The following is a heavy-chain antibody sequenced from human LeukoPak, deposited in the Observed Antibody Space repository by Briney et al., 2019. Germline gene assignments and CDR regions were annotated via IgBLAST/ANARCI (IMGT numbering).Heavy chain of an antibody. V-gene: IGHV3-23*01. CDR3: ANEIRPNDY. CDR1: GFTFSSHA. D-gene: IGHD4-17*01. CDR2: ISISGDTT. Sequence: GGSLRLSCGASGFTFSSHAMTWVRQAPGKGLEWVSAISISGDTTYYAEAVKGRFTISRDNSKNTVYLQMNSLRAEDTAVYYCANEIRPNDYWGQGTLVTVSS. J-gene: IGHJ4*02.